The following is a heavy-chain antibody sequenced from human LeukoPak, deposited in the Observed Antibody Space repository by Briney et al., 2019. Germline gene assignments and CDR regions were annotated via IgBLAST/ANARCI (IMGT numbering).Heavy chain of an antibody. V-gene: IGHV1-2*02. CDR2: INPNSGGT. CDR1: GYTFTGYY. D-gene: IGHD7-27*01. J-gene: IGHJ4*02. CDR3: ARVPRSWGESAGFDY. Sequence: ASVKVSCKASGYTFTGYYMHWVRQAPGQGLEWMGWINPNSGGTNYAQKFQGRVTMTRDTSTSTVYMELSSLRSEDTAVYYCARVPRSWGESAGFDYWGQGTLVTVSS.